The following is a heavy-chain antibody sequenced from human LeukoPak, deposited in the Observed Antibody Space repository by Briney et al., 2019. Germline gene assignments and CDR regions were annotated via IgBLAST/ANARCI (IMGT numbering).Heavy chain of an antibody. CDR2: ITGSDLST. CDR1: GFTFSNSV. V-gene: IGHV3-23*01. J-gene: IGHJ1*01. Sequence: GGSLRLSCAASGFTFSNSVMSWVRQAPGTGLEWVSAITGSDLSTYYAVTVKGRFTISRDNSKNTLYLQLNSLRAEDTAVYYCAKEYPGYGSAFDHWGQGILVTVSS. D-gene: IGHD6-25*01. CDR3: AKEYPGYGSAFDH.